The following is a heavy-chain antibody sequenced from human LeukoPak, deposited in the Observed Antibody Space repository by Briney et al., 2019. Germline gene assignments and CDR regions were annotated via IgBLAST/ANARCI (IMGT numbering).Heavy chain of an antibody. Sequence: GGPLRLSCVASGFPFSSYWMTWVRQAPGKGLEWVANIKQDGSKKSYVDSVKGRFTISRDNAKNSLYLQMNSLRAEDTAIYYCTRVGYIDEGIDCWGQGTLVTVSS. CDR3: TRVGYIDEGIDC. D-gene: IGHD5-24*01. J-gene: IGHJ4*02. CDR2: IKQDGSKK. CDR1: GFPFSSYW. V-gene: IGHV3-7*04.